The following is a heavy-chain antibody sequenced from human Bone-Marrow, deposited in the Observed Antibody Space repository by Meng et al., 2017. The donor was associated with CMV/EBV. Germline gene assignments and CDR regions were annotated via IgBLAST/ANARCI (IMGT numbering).Heavy chain of an antibody. J-gene: IGHJ4*02. CDR1: GFIFSHYS. V-gene: IGHV3-30-3*01. D-gene: IGHD3-3*01. Sequence: GESLKISCAASGFIFSHYSMHWVRQAPGKGLEWVAVISYDGNNKFYADSVKGRFTISRDSSKKTLYLQMNSLRAEDTAVYYCATGSGSPWRDWGQGTLVTVSS. CDR3: ATGSGSPWRD. CDR2: ISYDGNNK.